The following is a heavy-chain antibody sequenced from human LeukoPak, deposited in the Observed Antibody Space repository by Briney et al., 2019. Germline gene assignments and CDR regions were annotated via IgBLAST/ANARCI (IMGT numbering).Heavy chain of an antibody. CDR2: IKSKTDGGTT. CDR3: TGPLTDPVPQDY. V-gene: IGHV3-15*01. Sequence: KPGGSLRLSCAASGFTFSNAWMSWVRQAPGKGLEWVGRIKSKTDGGTTDYAAPVKGRFTISRDDSKNTLYLQMNSLKTEDTAVYYCTGPLTDPVPQDYWGQGTLVTVSS. CDR1: GFTFSNAW. J-gene: IGHJ4*02. D-gene: IGHD3-9*01.